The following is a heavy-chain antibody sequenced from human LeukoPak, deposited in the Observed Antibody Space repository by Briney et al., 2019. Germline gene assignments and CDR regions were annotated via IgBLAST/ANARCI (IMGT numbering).Heavy chain of an antibody. Sequence: PGGSLRLSCATSGFSFSSYGMHWVRQAPGKGLEWVAVIWYDGSNKYYADSVKGRFTISRDNSKNTLYLQVDSLRAEDTAVYYCARGDGVYVYWGQGTLVTVSS. CDR3: ARGDGVYVY. D-gene: IGHD5/OR15-5a*01. CDR2: IWYDGSNK. V-gene: IGHV3-33*01. J-gene: IGHJ4*02. CDR1: GFSFSSYG.